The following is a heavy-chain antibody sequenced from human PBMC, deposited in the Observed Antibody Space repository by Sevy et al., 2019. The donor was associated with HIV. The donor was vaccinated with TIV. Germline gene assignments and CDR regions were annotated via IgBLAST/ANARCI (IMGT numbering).Heavy chain of an antibody. CDR1: GFIFSSYA. CDR2: ISDDGTNK. CDR3: AKERFYYDSSDYSPVYFFDY. D-gene: IGHD3-22*01. Sequence: GGSLRLSCAASGFIFSSYAMHWVRQAPGKGLEWVAVISDDGTNKYYADSVKVRFTISRDNSESTLSLQINSLRAEDTAVYYCAKERFYYDSSDYSPVYFFDYWGQGTLVTVSS. J-gene: IGHJ4*02. V-gene: IGHV3-30*04.